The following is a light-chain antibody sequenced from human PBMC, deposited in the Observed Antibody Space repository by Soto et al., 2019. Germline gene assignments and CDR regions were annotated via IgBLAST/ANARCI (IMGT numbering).Light chain of an antibody. J-gene: IGKJ3*01. CDR1: LSVTSY. CDR2: GAY. V-gene: IGKV3D-15*01. CDR3: QQYNNWPPVT. Sequence: ENVLAQSPGTLSLSPGERATLSCRASLSVTSYLAWYQKKPCQPHRLLIYGAYNRPTGIPVRFTGSGSGTDVTLNISRLQSEDFAVYYCQQYNNWPPVTFGPGTKVDIK.